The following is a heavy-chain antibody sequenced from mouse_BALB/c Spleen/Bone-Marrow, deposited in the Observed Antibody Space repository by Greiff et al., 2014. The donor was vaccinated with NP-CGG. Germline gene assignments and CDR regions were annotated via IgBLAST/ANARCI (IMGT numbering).Heavy chain of an antibody. Sequence: QVQLQQSGAELAKPGASVEMSCKASGYTFTTYWIHWVKQRPGQGLERIGYINPSTGNTEYNQRFRDRATLTADKSSSTPYMQLSSLTSEDSAVYYCARGLRDWYFDVWGAGTTVTVSS. J-gene: IGHJ1*01. CDR3: ARGLRDWYFDV. D-gene: IGHD2-4*01. CDR1: GYTFTTYW. CDR2: INPSTGNT. V-gene: IGHV1-7*01.